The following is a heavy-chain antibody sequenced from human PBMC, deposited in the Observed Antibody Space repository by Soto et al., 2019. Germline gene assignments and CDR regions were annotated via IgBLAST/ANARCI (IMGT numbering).Heavy chain of an antibody. Sequence: EVQLLDSGGGLVQPGGSLRLSCAASGFTFRSYAMSWVRQAPGKGLEWVSAISGSGGSTYYAEAVKRRFPISRDNSKNTLYLQMNSLRAEDTAVYYCARAGVFEHAEFDYWGQGTLVPVSS. CDR3: ARAGVFEHAEFDY. D-gene: IGHD3-3*01. J-gene: IGHJ4*02. V-gene: IGHV3-23*01. CDR2: ISGSGGST. CDR1: GFTFRSYA.